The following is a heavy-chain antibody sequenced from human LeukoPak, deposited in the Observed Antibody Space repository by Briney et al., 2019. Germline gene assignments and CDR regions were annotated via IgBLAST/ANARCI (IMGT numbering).Heavy chain of an antibody. Sequence: GGSLRLSCAASGFTFSSYEMNWVRQAPGKGMEWVSYISRSGSTTYYADSVKGRFTISRDNAKNSLYLQMNSLRADDTAVYYCARHYASGSHVDYWGQGTLVTVSS. D-gene: IGHD3-10*01. CDR3: ARHYASGSHVDY. V-gene: IGHV3-48*03. CDR1: GFTFSSYE. CDR2: ISRSGSTT. J-gene: IGHJ4*02.